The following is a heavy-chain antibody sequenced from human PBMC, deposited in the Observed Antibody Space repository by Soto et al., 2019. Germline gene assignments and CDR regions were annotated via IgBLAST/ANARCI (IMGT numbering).Heavy chain of an antibody. D-gene: IGHD2-15*01. Sequence: ASVKVSCKASGYTFTSYGISWVRQAPGQGLEWMGWISAYNGNTNYARKLQGRVTMTTDTSTSTAYMELRSLRSDDTAVYYCARGSSCGGSCFLAFDIWGQGTMVTVSS. CDR3: ARGSSCGGSCFLAFDI. CDR1: GYTFTSYG. V-gene: IGHV1-18*01. CDR2: ISAYNGNT. J-gene: IGHJ3*02.